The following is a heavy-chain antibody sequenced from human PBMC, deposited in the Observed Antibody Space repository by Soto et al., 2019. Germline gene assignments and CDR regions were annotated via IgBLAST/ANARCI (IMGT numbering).Heavy chain of an antibody. CDR3: AKHVQIFYYYYYMDV. J-gene: IGHJ6*03. D-gene: IGHD3-3*01. V-gene: IGHV3-23*01. Sequence: EVQLLESGGGLVQPGGSLRLSCAASGFTFSSYAMSWVRKAPGKGLEWASAISGSGGSTYNADSVKGRFTISRDNSKNTLYLQMNSLRAEDTAVYYCAKHVQIFYYYYYMDVWGKGTTVTVSS. CDR2: ISGSGGST. CDR1: GFTFSSYA.